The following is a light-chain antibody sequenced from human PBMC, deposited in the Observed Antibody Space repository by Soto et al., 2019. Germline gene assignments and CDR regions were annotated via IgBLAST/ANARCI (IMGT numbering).Light chain of an antibody. CDR3: QQANSFPLT. CDR1: QGLSSW. CDR2: AAS. V-gene: IGKV1-12*01. J-gene: IGKJ4*01. Sequence: DIQMTQSPFSVSAAVGDRVTITFGASQGLSSWLAWYQQKAGKAPKLLITAASTLHSGVPSRFSGSGSGTDFTLTITSLQPDDFGTYYCQQANSFPLTFGGGTKVDI.